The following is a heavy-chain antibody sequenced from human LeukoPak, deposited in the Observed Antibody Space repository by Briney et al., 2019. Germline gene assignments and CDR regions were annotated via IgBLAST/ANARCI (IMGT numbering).Heavy chain of an antibody. CDR3: ARDKGIYGDYGSANWFDP. Sequence: ASVKVSCKASGYTFTGYYMHWVRQAPGQGLEWMGWINPNSGGTNYAQKFQGRVTMTRDTSISTAYMELSRLRSDDTAVYYCARDKGIYGDYGSANWFDPWGQGTLVTVSS. CDR2: INPNSGGT. V-gene: IGHV1-2*02. CDR1: GYTFTGYY. D-gene: IGHD4-17*01. J-gene: IGHJ5*02.